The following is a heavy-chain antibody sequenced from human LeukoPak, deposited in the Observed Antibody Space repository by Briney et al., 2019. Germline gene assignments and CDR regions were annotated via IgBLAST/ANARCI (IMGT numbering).Heavy chain of an antibody. V-gene: IGHV4-39*07. CDR3: VRELERVFDY. J-gene: IGHJ4*02. Sequence: SETLSLTCTVSGGSISSSDYYWGWIRQPPGKGLEWIGSIYYGGSTYYNPSLKSRVTISVDTSMNQFSLKLSFVTTADTAVYYCVRELERVFDYWGQGTLVTVSS. CDR2: IYYGGST. D-gene: IGHD1-1*01. CDR1: GGSISSSDYY.